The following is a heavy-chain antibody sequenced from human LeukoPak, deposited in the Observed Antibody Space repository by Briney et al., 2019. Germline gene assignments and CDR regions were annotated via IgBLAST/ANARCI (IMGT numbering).Heavy chain of an antibody. CDR3: ARAVGGSSGWGYFDY. CDR2: IYSAGST. D-gene: IGHD6-19*01. Sequence: GGSLRLSCAASGFLVSTKYMSWVRQAPGKGLEGVSIIYSAGSTYYADSVKGRFTISRDNSKNTLYLQMNSLRAEDTAVYYCARAVGGSSGWGYFDYWGQGTLVTVSS. J-gene: IGHJ4*02. CDR1: GFLVSTKY. V-gene: IGHV3-66*01.